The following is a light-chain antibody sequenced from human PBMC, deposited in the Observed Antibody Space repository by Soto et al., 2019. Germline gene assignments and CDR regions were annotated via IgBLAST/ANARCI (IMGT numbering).Light chain of an antibody. CDR3: ATWYDRLNGLHWV. V-gene: IGLV1-44*01. Sequence: QSVPTPPPSASGTPGPRVPLSCHGSNSNIGGYPVNWYQPVPGTAPTLPIYNSHEGASGFPDRFSCSESGTAASLAISGLHSEDEAEDYCATWYDRLNGLHWVFGAGTKLTVL. CDR1: NSNIGGYP. J-gene: IGLJ3*02. CDR2: NSH.